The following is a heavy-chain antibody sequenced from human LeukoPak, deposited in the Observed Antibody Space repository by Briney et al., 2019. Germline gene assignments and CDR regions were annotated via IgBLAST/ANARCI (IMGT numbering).Heavy chain of an antibody. CDR2: FNPTYSIP. J-gene: IGHJ3*02. V-gene: IGHV1-46*01. Sequence: ASVKLSFKASGYTSINYCIHWLRQAPGQGVEWMGIFNPTYSIPIYAQTFEGRVTITSDMSTSTFYMELSTLRSEDTAVYFCAKDPRNILTGDFDDFDIWGQGTMVIVSS. CDR3: AKDPRNILTGDFDDFDI. D-gene: IGHD3-9*01. CDR1: GYTSINYC.